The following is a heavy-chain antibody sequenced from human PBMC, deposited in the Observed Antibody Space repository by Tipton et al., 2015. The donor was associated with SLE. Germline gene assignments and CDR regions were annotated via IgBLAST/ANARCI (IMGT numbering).Heavy chain of an antibody. CDR1: GGSFSGYY. J-gene: IGHJ4*02. V-gene: IGHV3-11*04. Sequence: SLRLSCAVYGGSFSGYYWSWIRQPPGRGLEWVSYISSSRTTKYYADSVKGRFTISRDNSKNTLYLQMNSLRAEDTAVYYCARTREGMDYWGQGTLVTVSS. CDR2: ISSSRTTK. CDR3: ARTREGMDY.